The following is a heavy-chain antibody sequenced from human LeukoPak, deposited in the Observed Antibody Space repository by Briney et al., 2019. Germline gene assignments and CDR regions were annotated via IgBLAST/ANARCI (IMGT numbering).Heavy chain of an antibody. V-gene: IGHV3-53*05. D-gene: IGHD6-13*01. Sequence: GGSLRLSCAASEFTVSSNYMSWVCQAPGKGLEWVSVIYSGGSTYYADSVKGRFTISRDNSKNTLFLLMNSLRPEDTAVYYCARDRGNSWVYYYYMDVWGKGTTVTVSS. J-gene: IGHJ6*03. CDR2: IYSGGST. CDR3: ARDRGNSWVYYYYMDV. CDR1: EFTVSSNY.